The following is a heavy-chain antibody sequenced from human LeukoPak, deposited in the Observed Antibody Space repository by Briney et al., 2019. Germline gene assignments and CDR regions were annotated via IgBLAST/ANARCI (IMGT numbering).Heavy chain of an antibody. CDR3: ARESYGDYAQFDY. V-gene: IGHV3-21*01. J-gene: IGHJ4*02. Sequence: PGGSLRLSCAASGFTFSSYSMNWVRQAPGKGLEWVSSISSSSSYIYYADSVKVRFTISRDNAKNSLYLQMNSLRAEDTAVYYCARESYGDYAQFDYWGQGTLVTVSS. D-gene: IGHD4-17*01. CDR2: ISSSSSYI. CDR1: GFTFSSYS.